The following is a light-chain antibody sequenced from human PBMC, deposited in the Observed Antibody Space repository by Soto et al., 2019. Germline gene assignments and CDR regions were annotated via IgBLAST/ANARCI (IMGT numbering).Light chain of an antibody. CDR2: SNN. Sequence: QSVLSQPPSASGTPGQRVTISCSGSSSNIGSKSLYWYQQFPGAAPKLLIYSNNQRPSGVPDRFSVSKSGSSASLAISGLRSGDEADYYCAAWDDSLSGPVFGGGTKLTVL. J-gene: IGLJ3*02. CDR1: SSNIGSKS. V-gene: IGLV1-47*02. CDR3: AAWDDSLSGPV.